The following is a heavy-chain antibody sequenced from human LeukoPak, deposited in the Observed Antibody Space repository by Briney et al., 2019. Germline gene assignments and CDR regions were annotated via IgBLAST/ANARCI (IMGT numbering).Heavy chain of an antibody. Sequence: GESLKISCKGSGYRYTSYWIGWVRQMPGKGLEWMGIIYPGDSETRYSPSFQGRVTISADKSISTAYLQWSSLKASDTAMYYCARRYCSGGSCSSTGDWFDPWGQGTLVTVSS. CDR3: ARRYCSGGSCSSTGDWFDP. CDR1: GYRYTSYW. V-gene: IGHV5-51*01. J-gene: IGHJ5*02. CDR2: IYPGDSET. D-gene: IGHD2-15*01.